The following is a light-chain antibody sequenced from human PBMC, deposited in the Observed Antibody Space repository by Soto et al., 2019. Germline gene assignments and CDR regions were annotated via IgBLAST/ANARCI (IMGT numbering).Light chain of an antibody. CDR3: TKYDTVPWT. CDR2: GAS. J-gene: IGKJ1*01. Sequence: DIQRTQSPSFLPVSVGDRVTITCRASQGSGNYLAWYQQKPGKVPKLLIYGASILQSGFPSGFSGSGSGTYFTLTIRSLKPEDAASGYCTKYDTVPWTFGHGTNVEIK. V-gene: IGKV1-27*01. CDR1: QGSGNY.